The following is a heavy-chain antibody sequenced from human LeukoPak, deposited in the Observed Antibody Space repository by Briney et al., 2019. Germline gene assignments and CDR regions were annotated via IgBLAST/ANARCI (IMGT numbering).Heavy chain of an antibody. CDR1: GYTFTTYY. D-gene: IGHD2-15*01. V-gene: IGHV1-46*01. CDR3: ARRYCSGGSCSFEY. J-gene: IGHJ4*02. CDR2: INPSGGST. Sequence: GASVTVSCKAFGYTFTTYYMHWVRQAPGQGLEWMGIINPSGGSTFYAQKFQGRVTMTRDTSTSTVYMELSSLRSEDTAVYYCARRYCSGGSCSFEYWGQGTLVTVSS.